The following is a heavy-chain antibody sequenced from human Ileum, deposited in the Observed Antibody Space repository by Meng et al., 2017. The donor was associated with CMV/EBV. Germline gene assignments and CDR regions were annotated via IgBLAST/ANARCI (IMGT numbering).Heavy chain of an antibody. Sequence: LVKVSCKASGGTFSSYAISWVRQAPGQGLEWMGGIIPILGIANYAQKFQGRVTITADKSTSTAYMELSSLRSEDTAVYYCARDPYAAIVVVPAAINYYYGMDVWGQGTTVTVSS. CDR2: IIPILGIA. V-gene: IGHV1-69*10. CDR1: GGTFSSYA. D-gene: IGHD2-2*02. CDR3: ARDPYAAIVVVPAAINYYYGMDV. J-gene: IGHJ6*02.